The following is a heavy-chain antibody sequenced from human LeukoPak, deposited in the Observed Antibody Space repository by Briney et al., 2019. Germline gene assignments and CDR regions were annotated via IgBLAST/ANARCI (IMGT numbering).Heavy chain of an antibody. D-gene: IGHD4-11*01. V-gene: IGHV3-74*01. Sequence: GGSLRLSCAASGFTFKLYWMHWVRQVPGKGPVWVARINDDGSDTVYADSVKGRFTISRDNARNSLYLQMNSLRAEDTAVYYCAREGGPDYREAFDIWGQGTMVTVSS. J-gene: IGHJ3*02. CDR1: GFTFKLYW. CDR2: INDDGSDT. CDR3: AREGGPDYREAFDI.